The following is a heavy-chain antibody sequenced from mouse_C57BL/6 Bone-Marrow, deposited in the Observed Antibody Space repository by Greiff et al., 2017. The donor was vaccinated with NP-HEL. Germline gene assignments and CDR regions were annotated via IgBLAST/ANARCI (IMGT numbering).Heavy chain of an antibody. CDR2: INPGSGGT. Sequence: VHLVESGAELVRPGTSVKVSCKASGYAFTNYLIEWVKQRPGQGLEWIGVINPGSGGTNYNEKFKGKATLTADKSSSTAYMQLSSLTSEDSAVYFCAREEDGFDYWGQGTTLTVSS. J-gene: IGHJ2*01. CDR3: AREEDGFDY. V-gene: IGHV1-54*01. D-gene: IGHD2-3*01. CDR1: GYAFTNYL.